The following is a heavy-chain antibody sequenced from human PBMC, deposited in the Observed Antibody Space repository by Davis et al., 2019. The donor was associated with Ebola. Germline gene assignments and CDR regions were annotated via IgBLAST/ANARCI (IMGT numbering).Heavy chain of an antibody. V-gene: IGHV4-59*08. D-gene: IGHD3-16*02. CDR1: GGSISSYY. Sequence: ETLSLTCTVSGGSISSYYWSWIRQPPGKGLEWIGYIYYSGSTNYNPSLKSRVTISVDTSKNQFSLKLSSVTAADTAVYYCARHFMITFGGVIVIPTGAFDYWGQGTLVTVSS. CDR3: ARHFMITFGGVIVIPTGAFDY. CDR2: IYYSGST. J-gene: IGHJ4*02.